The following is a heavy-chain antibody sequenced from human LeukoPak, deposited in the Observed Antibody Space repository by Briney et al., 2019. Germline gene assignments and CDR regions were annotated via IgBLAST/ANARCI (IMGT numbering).Heavy chain of an antibody. Sequence: GASVKVSCKASGYTLTSYYMHWVRQAPGQGLEWMGIINPSGGSTSYAQKFQGRVTMTRDTSTSTVYMELSSLRSEDTAVYYCCVVVVAARGVWFDPWGQGTLVTVSS. V-gene: IGHV1-46*01. CDR3: CVVVVAARGVWFDP. CDR2: INPSGGST. J-gene: IGHJ5*02. CDR1: GYTLTSYY. D-gene: IGHD2-15*01.